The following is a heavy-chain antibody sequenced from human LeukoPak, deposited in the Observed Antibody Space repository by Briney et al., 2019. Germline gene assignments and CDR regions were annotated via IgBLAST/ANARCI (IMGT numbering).Heavy chain of an antibody. CDR1: GFTVSSNY. CDR2: IYSGGST. CDR3: ARSYDCGGDCFEAFDI. V-gene: IGHV3-53*05. J-gene: IGHJ3*02. Sequence: GGSLRLSCAASGFTVSSNYMNWVRQAPGKGLEWVSVIYSGGSTYYADSVKGRFTISRDNSKNTLYLQMNSLRSGDTAVYFCARSYDCGGDCFEAFDIWGQGTMVTVSS. D-gene: IGHD2-21*02.